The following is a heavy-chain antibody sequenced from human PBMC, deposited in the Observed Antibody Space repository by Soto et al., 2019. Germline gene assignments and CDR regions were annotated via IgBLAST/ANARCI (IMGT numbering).Heavy chain of an antibody. Sequence: QVQLEQSGAEVKKPGSSVRVSCKASGGTFSTSAISWVRQAPGQGLEWMGGIIPIFRRPDYAQKFQGRVTVTADEATSTAYVELSGLRSTATAVYYCARDKDRPQLGGNYYYILDVWGQGTTITVSS. V-gene: IGHV1-69*12. CDR3: ARDKDRPQLGGNYYYILDV. CDR2: IIPIFRRP. D-gene: IGHD3-3*02. J-gene: IGHJ6*02. CDR1: GGTFSTSA.